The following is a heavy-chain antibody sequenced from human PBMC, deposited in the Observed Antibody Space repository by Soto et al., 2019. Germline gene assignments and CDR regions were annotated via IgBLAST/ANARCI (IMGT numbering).Heavy chain of an antibody. J-gene: IGHJ5*02. CDR2: IKSKTDGGTT. CDR1: GFTFSNAW. V-gene: IGHV3-15*07. Sequence: PGGSLRLSCAASGFTFSNAWMNWVRQAPGKGLEWVGRIKSKTDGGTTDYAAPVKGRFTISRDDSKNTLYLQMNSLKTEDTAVYYCAKTYRRDQQPLQYNWLDPWGQGTLVTVSS. D-gene: IGHD6-13*01. CDR3: AKTYRRDQQPLQYNWLDP.